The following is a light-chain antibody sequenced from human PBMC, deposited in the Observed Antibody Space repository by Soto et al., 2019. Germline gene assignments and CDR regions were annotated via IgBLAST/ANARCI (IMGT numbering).Light chain of an antibody. V-gene: IGKV1-39*01. Sequence: DIQMTQSPSSLSASVGDRVTITCRASQIIRTYLNWYQHKPGKAPKLLIHAASSLRSGVPSRFSGSGSGTDFTLTISSLQPEDFATYYCQQSYSTPYTFGQGTKLEIK. J-gene: IGKJ2*01. CDR2: AAS. CDR1: QIIRTY. CDR3: QQSYSTPYT.